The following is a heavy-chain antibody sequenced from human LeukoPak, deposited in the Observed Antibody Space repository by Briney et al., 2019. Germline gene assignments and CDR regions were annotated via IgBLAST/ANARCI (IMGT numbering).Heavy chain of an antibody. D-gene: IGHD6-19*01. CDR3: ARGPYRGGWYYYFQH. V-gene: IGHV4-59*12. CDR2: IYYSGST. Sequence: SETLSLTCTVSGGSISSYYWSWIRQPPGKGLEWIGYIYYSGSTNYNPSLKSRVTISVDTSKNQFSLKLSSVTAADTAVYYCARGPYRGGWYYYFQHWGQGTLVTVSS. J-gene: IGHJ1*01. CDR1: GGSISSYY.